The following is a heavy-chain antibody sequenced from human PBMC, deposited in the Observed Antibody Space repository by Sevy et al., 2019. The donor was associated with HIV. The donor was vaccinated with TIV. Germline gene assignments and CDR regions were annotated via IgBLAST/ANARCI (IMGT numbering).Heavy chain of an antibody. CDR2: INPNSGGT. CDR1: GYTFTGYY. D-gene: IGHD3-9*01. V-gene: IGHV1-2*02. J-gene: IGHJ4*02. Sequence: ASVKVSFKASGYTFTGYYMHWVRQAPGQGLEWMGWINPNSGGTNYAQKFQGRVTMTRDTSISTAYMELSRLRSDDTAVYYCARVGYFDWLLPFDYWGQGTLVTVSS. CDR3: ARVGYFDWLLPFDY.